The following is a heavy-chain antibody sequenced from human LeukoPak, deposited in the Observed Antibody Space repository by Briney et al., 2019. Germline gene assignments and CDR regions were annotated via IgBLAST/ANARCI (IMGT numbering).Heavy chain of an antibody. J-gene: IGHJ3*02. CDR3: ARVGSPRGRADAFDI. CDR2: FDPEDGET. CDR1: GYTLTELS. D-gene: IGHD1-26*01. Sequence: ASVKVSCKVSGYTLTELSMHWVRQAPGKGLEWMGGFDPEDGETIYAQKFQGRVTMTEDTSTDTAYMELSSLRSEDTAMYYCARVGSPRGRADAFDIWGQGTMVTVSS. V-gene: IGHV1-24*01.